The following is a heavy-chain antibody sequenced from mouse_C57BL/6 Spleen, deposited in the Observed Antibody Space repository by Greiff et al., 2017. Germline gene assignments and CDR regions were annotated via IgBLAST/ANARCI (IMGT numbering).Heavy chain of an antibody. J-gene: IGHJ3*01. Sequence: VQVVGSGPELVKPGASVKISCKASGYAFSSSWMNWVKQRPGKGLEWIGRIYPGDGDTNYNGKFKGKATLTADKSSSPAYMQLSSLTSEDSAVYFCAYGSSPADWGQGTLVTVYA. CDR2: IYPGDGDT. V-gene: IGHV1-82*01. D-gene: IGHD1-1*01. CDR3: AYGSSPAD. CDR1: GYAFSSSW.